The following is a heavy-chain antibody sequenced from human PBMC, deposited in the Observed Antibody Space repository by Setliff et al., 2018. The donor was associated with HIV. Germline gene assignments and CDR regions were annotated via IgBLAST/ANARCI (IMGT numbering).Heavy chain of an antibody. J-gene: IGHJ3*02. CDR3: ARAIREWDVFDI. D-gene: IGHD3-3*01. CDR2: INPHSCGT. Sequence: ASVKVSCKSSGYTFTDFYIHWVRQAPGQGLEWMGWINPHSCGTYYAQKFQGRVTMTRDTSINTAYMELSRLTSDDTAVYFSARAIREWDVFDIWGQGAVVTVSS. V-gene: IGHV1-2*02. CDR1: GYTFTDFY.